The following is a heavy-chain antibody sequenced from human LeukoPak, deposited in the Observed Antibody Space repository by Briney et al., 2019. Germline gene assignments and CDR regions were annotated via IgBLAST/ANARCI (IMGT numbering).Heavy chain of an antibody. V-gene: IGHV6-1*01. CDR2: TYYSSKWYN. CDR1: GDSVTDNSAA. CDR3: ARGFRDTFDY. D-gene: IGHD3-10*01. J-gene: IGHJ4*01. Sequence: SQTLRLTCATSGDSVTDNSAAWNCIRQSPSRGLEWLGRTYYSSKWYNEYAVSVRSRITINADTSMNQFSMQLNSVTPEDTAVYYCARGFRDTFDYWGDG.